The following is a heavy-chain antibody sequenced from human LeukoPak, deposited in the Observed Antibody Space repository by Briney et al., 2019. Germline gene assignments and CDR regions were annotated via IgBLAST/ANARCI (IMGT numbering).Heavy chain of an antibody. Sequence: ASVKVSCKAFGYTFTGYYMHWVRQAPGPGLEGVGGINPNSRGTNYAQKFQGWVTMTRHTSISTAYMELSRLRSDDTAVYYCARSGIAVAGTGFDYWGQGTLVTVSS. CDR2: INPNSRGT. CDR3: ARSGIAVAGTGFDY. D-gene: IGHD6-19*01. CDR1: GYTFTGYY. V-gene: IGHV1-2*04. J-gene: IGHJ4*02.